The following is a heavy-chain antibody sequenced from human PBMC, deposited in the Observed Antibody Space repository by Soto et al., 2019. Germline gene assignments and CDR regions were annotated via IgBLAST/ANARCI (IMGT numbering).Heavy chain of an antibody. CDR2: MSHSGGT. D-gene: IGHD1-1*01. V-gene: IGHV4-34*01. CDR1: GGSVSGANYY. J-gene: IGHJ3*02. Sequence: QVQLQQWGAGLLKPSETLSLTCAVYGGSVSGANYYWSWIRQPPGKGLEWIGEMSHSGGTHFNPSLKCRATISVDTSTNQFSLKMSSVTAADTALYYWARVERGTATTVVDAFDIWGPGTMVTVSS. CDR3: ARVERGTATTVVDAFDI.